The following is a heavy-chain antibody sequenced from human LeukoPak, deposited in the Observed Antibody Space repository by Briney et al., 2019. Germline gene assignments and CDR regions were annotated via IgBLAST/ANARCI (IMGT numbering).Heavy chain of an antibody. CDR1: GFTFSSYS. D-gene: IGHD3-16*02. J-gene: IGHJ4*02. Sequence: GSLRLSCAASGFTFSSYSMNWVRQAPGKGLEWVSSISSSSSYIYYAVSVKGRFIISRDNSNNTVYLQMNSLRAEDTAVYFCAKALPPARYKYYFDSWGQGTLVTVSS. V-gene: IGHV3-21*04. CDR3: AKALPPARYKYYFDS. CDR2: ISSSSSYI.